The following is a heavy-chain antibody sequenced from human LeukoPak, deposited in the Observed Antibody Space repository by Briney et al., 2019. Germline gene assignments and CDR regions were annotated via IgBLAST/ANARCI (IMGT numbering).Heavy chain of an antibody. CDR3: ARASYYVSERYRTYYFDY. J-gene: IGHJ4*02. CDR1: GGSISSYY. D-gene: IGHD3-10*01. V-gene: IGHV4-59*01. Sequence: SETLSLTCTVSGGSISSYYWSWIRQPPGKGLEWIGYIYYSGSTNYNPSLKSRVTISVDTSKNQFSLKLSSVTAADTALYYCARASYYVSERYRTYYFDYWGQGTLVTVSS. CDR2: IYYSGST.